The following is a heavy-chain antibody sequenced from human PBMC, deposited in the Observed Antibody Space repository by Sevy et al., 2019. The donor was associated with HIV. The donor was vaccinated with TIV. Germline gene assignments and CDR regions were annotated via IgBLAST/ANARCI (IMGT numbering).Heavy chain of an antibody. J-gene: IGHJ4*02. CDR1: GFTVNDKY. CDR2: IFSSGST. V-gene: IGHV3-66*02. CDR3: VSLFLSYRSGWSYFDY. Sequence: GGSLRLSCAISGFTVNDKYIIWVRQAPGKGLEWVSVIFSSGSTYYADSTKGRFTISRDNSKNTVDLQMNSVRAEDTAVYYCVSLFLSYRSGWSYFDYWGQGSLVTVSS. D-gene: IGHD6-19*01.